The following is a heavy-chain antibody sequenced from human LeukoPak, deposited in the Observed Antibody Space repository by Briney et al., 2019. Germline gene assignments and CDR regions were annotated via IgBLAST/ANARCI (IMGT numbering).Heavy chain of an antibody. CDR2: ISSSSSYI. CDR1: GFTFSSYS. J-gene: IGHJ4*02. V-gene: IGHV3-21*01. Sequence: GGSLRLSCAASGFTFSSYSMNWVRRAPGKGLEWVSSISSSSSYIYYADSVKGRFTISRDNAKNSLYLQMNSLRAEDTAVYYCARGSYIGYSSYWGQGTLVTVSS. D-gene: IGHD5-18*01. CDR3: ARGSYIGYSSY.